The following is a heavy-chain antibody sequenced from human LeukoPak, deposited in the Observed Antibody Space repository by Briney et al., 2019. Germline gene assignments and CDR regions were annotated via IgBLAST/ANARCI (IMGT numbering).Heavy chain of an antibody. J-gene: IGHJ3*02. Sequence: PSETLSLTCTVSGGSISSYYWSWIRPPAGKGLEWIGRIYTSGSTNYNPSLKSRVTMSVDTSKNQFSLKLSSVTAADTAVYYCARDRPDYVWGSYRFYAFDIWGQGTIVTVSS. D-gene: IGHD3-16*01. CDR3: ARDRPDYVWGSYRFYAFDI. CDR2: IYTSGST. CDR1: GGSISSYY. V-gene: IGHV4-4*07.